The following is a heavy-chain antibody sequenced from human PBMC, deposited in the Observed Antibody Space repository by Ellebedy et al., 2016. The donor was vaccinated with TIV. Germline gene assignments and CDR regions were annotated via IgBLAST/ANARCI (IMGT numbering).Heavy chain of an antibody. CDR2: IYYSGST. CDR1: GGSISSGGYY. V-gene: IGHV4-31*03. D-gene: IGHD6-6*01. J-gene: IGHJ4*02. Sequence: MPSETLSLTCTVSGGSISSGGYYWSWIRQHPGKGLEWIGYIYYSGSTYYNPSLKSRVTISVDTSKNQFSLKLSSVTAADTAVYYCARDSEYSRTGFDYWGQGTLVTVSS. CDR3: ARDSEYSRTGFDY.